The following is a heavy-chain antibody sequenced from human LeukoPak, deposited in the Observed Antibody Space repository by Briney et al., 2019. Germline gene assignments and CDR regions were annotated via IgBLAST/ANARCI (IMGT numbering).Heavy chain of an antibody. CDR2: ISSSGANI. Sequence: GGALLLSFAASGFTFEYYHMNWIRRAPGEGLQGVSYISSSGANIHYADSVKGRFTISRDNAKDSLFLQMNSLRAEDTAVYYCAGGVLDYFQYMDVWGKGTTVTVSS. J-gene: IGHJ6*03. CDR3: AGGVLDYFQYMDV. V-gene: IGHV3-11*01. D-gene: IGHD3-3*01. CDR1: GFTFEYYH.